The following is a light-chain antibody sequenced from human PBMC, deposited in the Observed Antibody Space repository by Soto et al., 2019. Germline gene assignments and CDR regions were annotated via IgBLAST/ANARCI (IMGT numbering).Light chain of an antibody. CDR3: QQYNNWPRT. Sequence: EIVLTQSPGTLSLSPGERATLSCRASQIVSSTYLAWFQQKPGQAPRLLIYGASTRATGIPDRFSGSGSGTDFTLTISGLEPEDFALYYCQQYNNWPRTFGQGTKVDI. V-gene: IGKV3-20*01. J-gene: IGKJ1*01. CDR1: QIVSSTY. CDR2: GAS.